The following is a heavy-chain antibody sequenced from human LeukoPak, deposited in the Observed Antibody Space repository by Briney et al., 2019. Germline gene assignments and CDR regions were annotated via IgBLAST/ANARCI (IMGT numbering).Heavy chain of an antibody. CDR3: AKGGYDILTGYYY. CDR1: GLTGSHNY. V-gene: IGHV3-53*01. D-gene: IGHD3-9*01. Sequence: GGSLRLSCAASGLTGSHNYVSWVRQAPGKGLEWVSAIHTSGDTCYADSVKGRFTISRDTSKNTLYLQINSLRVEDTAVYYCAKGGYDILTGYYYWGQGTLVTVSS. J-gene: IGHJ4*02. CDR2: IHTSGDT.